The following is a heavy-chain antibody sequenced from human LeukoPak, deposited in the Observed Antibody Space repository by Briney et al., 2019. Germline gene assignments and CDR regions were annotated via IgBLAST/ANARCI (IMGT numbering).Heavy chain of an antibody. D-gene: IGHD3-9*01. CDR1: GGSISSYY. J-gene: IGHJ6*03. Sequence: SETLSLTCTVSGGSISSYYWSWIRQPAGKGLEWIGRVFNNESTNYNPSLKSRVTMSVDTSKNQLSLKLSSVTAADTAVYYGASLQDYDMLTGHPYYYYMDVWGKGTTVTVSS. CDR2: VFNNEST. CDR3: ASLQDYDMLTGHPYYYYMDV. V-gene: IGHV4-4*07.